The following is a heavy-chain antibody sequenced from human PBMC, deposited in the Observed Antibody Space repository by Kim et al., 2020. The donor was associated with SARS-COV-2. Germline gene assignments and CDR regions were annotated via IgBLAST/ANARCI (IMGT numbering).Heavy chain of an antibody. Sequence: GGSLRLSCAASGFTVNSNSMTWVRQAPGKGLEWVSVIYRGGSTHYADSVKGRFTISRHNSKNKLFLQMNGLRPDDTAVYYCATDCGVDCPNLAYWGQGTLVTVSS. J-gene: IGHJ4*02. CDR2: IYRGGST. V-gene: IGHV3-53*04. CDR3: ATDCGVDCPNLAY. D-gene: IGHD2-21*02. CDR1: GFTVNSNS.